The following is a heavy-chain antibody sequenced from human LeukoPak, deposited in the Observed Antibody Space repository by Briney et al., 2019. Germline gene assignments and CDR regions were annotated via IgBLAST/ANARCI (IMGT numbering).Heavy chain of an antibody. CDR2: IYSDGQRI. D-gene: IGHD1-26*01. V-gene: IGHV3-74*01. J-gene: IGHJ4*02. Sequence: GGSLRLSCAASGFTFTNYWIHWVRQPPGKGLVWVSRIYSDGQRIYYADSVKGRFTISRDNSKNTLYLQMNSLRAEDTAVYYCAKASGSYYFDYWGQGTLVTVSS. CDR3: AKASGSYYFDY. CDR1: GFTFTNYW.